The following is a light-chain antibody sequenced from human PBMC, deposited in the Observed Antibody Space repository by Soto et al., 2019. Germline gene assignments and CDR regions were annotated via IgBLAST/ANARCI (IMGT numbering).Light chain of an antibody. CDR1: QSVSIW. CDR3: QQYKNLYS. CDR2: DAS. J-gene: IGKJ2*03. Sequence: DIQMTQSPYTLCAFVGARVALTGRASQSVSIWLAWYQQKPGRAPKLLIYDASSLESGVPSRFSGSESGTEFTLTISSLQPEDFATYYCQQYKNLYSFGQGTKVDIK. V-gene: IGKV1-5*01.